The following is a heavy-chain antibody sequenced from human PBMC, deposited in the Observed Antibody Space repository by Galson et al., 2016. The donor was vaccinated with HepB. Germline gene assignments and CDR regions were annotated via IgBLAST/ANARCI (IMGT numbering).Heavy chain of an antibody. CDR1: GYSISSGFY. Sequence: SETLSLTCVVSGYSISSGFYWGWIRQTPGKGLEWIASIYHRGNTYFNPSLKTRVAIPVDTSMRQFSLKLMSVTAADTARYYCARGGDYDYGDYGGLYYFDSWGQGVLVAVSS. J-gene: IGHJ4*02. V-gene: IGHV4-38-2*01. D-gene: IGHD4-17*01. CDR3: ARGGDYDYGDYGGLYYFDS. CDR2: IYHRGNT.